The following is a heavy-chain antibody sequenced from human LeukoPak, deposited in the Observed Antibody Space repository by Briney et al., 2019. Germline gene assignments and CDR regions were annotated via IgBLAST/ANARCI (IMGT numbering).Heavy chain of an antibody. CDR1: GFTVSSNY. J-gene: IGHJ6*02. CDR3: ARGAPYYYYGMDV. V-gene: IGHV3-53*01. Sequence: PGGSLRLACAASGFTVSSNYMSEVRQAPGKGLEWVSVIYSGGSTYYADSVKGRFTISRDNSKNTLYLQMNSLRAEDTAVYYCARGAPYYYYGMDVWGQGTTVTVSS. CDR2: IYSGGST.